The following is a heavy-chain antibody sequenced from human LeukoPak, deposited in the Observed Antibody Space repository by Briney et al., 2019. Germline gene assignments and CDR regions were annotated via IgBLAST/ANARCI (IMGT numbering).Heavy chain of an antibody. CDR3: TTLYDYVWGSYRSLKYYFDY. CDR2: VKSKTDGGTT. CDR1: GFTFSNAW. Sequence: GGSLRLSCAASGFTFSNAWMTWVRQAPGKGLEWVGRVKSKTDGGTTDYAAPVKGRFTISRDDSKNTLYLQMNSLTTEDTAVYYCTTLYDYVWGSYRSLKYYFDYWGPGTLVTVSS. V-gene: IGHV3-15*01. J-gene: IGHJ4*02. D-gene: IGHD3-16*02.